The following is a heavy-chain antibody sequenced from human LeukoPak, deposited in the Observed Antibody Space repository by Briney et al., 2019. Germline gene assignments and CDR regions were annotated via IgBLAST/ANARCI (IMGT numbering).Heavy chain of an antibody. Sequence: SETLSLTCTVSGGSISSYYWSWIRQPPGKGLEWIGYIYYSVSTNYNPSLKSRVTISVDTSKNQFSLKLSSVTAADTAVYYCAREGRITMVRGSMDAFDIWGQGTMVTVSS. CDR2: IYYSVST. J-gene: IGHJ3*02. D-gene: IGHD3-10*01. CDR1: GGSISSYY. V-gene: IGHV4-59*01. CDR3: AREGRITMVRGSMDAFDI.